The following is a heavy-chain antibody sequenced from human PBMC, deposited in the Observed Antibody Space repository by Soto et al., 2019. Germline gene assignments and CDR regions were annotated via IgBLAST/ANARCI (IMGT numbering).Heavy chain of an antibody. V-gene: IGHV3-48*02. CDR3: AKYCSSDVCFDY. CDR2: ISGSGDTK. Sequence: XESLSLSCASSGFTVSSCSMNWVRQAPGKGLEWVSFISGSGDTKYYADSVKGRFTISRDNAKNSLYLQMSSLRDEDTAVYYCAKYCSSDVCFDYWRQGTLVTV. J-gene: IGHJ4*02. CDR1: GFTVSSCS. D-gene: IGHD2-8*01.